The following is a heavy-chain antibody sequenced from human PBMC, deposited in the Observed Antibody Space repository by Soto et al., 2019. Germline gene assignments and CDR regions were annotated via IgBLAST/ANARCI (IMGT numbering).Heavy chain of an antibody. CDR2: IFYSGST. D-gene: IGHD5-12*01. Sequence: QVQLHHSGPGLVKPSETLSLTCTVSGGSISSYYWSWIREPPGKGLEWIGYIFYSGSTNYHPSLNSQAHMSIHTYKNRFSLKLSSVAAADTAVYYCARGRGLSGYGTDGLFDYWGQGTLVTVSS. V-gene: IGHV4-59*08. CDR1: GGSISSYY. CDR3: ARGRGLSGYGTDGLFDY. J-gene: IGHJ4*02.